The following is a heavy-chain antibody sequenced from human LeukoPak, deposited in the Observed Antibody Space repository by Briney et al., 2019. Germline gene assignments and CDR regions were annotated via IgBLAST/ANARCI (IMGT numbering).Heavy chain of an antibody. V-gene: IGHV3-13*01. J-gene: IGHJ4*02. CDR1: GFTFSSYD. D-gene: IGHD3-10*01. Sequence: PGGSLRLSCAASGFTFSSYDMHWVRQATGKGLEWVSAIGTAGDTYYPGSVKGRFTISRENAKNSLYLQMNSLRAGDTAVYYCARSYFHYYGSGSYYTPGYFDYWGQGTLVTVSS. CDR2: IGTAGDT. CDR3: ARSYFHYYGSGSYYTPGYFDY.